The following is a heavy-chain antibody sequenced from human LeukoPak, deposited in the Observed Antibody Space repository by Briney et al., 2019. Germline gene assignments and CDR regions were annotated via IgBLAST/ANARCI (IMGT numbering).Heavy chain of an antibody. CDR1: GGSISSYY. V-gene: IGHV4-59*01. CDR3: ARVLSSGWSDPLFDY. D-gene: IGHD6-19*01. J-gene: IGHJ4*02. CDR2: IYYSGST. Sequence: SETLSLTCTVSGGSISSYYWSWLRQPPGKGLEWIGYIYYSGSTNYNPSLKSRVTISVDTSKNQFSLKLSSVTAADTAVYYCARVLSSGWSDPLFDYWGQGTLVTVSS.